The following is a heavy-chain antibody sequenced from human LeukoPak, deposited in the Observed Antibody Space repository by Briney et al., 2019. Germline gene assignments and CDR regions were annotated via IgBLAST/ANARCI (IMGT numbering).Heavy chain of an antibody. CDR1: GFTFSGSA. CDR2: IESGAKSYAT. D-gene: IGHD3-10*01. CDR3: AKDLDHGSGSYYPVA. Sequence: GGSLRLSCAASGFTFSGSAMHWVRQAPGKGLEWVGQIESGAKSYATAYAASVKGRFTISRDDSKNTAFLQMNNLQTEDTAVYYCAKDLDHGSGSYYPVAWGQGTLVTVSS. J-gene: IGHJ5*02. V-gene: IGHV3-73*01.